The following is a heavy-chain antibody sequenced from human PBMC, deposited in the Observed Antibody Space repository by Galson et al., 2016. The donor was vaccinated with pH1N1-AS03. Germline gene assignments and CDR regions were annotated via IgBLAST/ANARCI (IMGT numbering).Heavy chain of an antibody. D-gene: IGHD3-3*01. CDR3: ARDPPLEIGWYFDL. J-gene: IGHJ2*01. Sequence: ETLSLTCTVSGDSTFDYYWNWIRQPPGKGLEWIGCIQTTGNTKYNPSLKSRVTMSIDTSKNQFSLHLMSVTAADTALYYCARDPPLEIGWYFDLWGRGTLVTVSS. CDR2: IQTTGNT. CDR1: GDSTFDYY. V-gene: IGHV4-4*09.